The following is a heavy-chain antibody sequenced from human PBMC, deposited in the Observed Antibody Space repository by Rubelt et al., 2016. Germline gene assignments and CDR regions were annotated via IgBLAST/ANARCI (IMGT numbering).Heavy chain of an antibody. CDR3: ATEGLRPSYYGMDI. J-gene: IGHJ6*02. Sequence: MSWVRQAPGKGLEWVSVIYSGGTTYYADSVKGRFTISRHNSKTTLYLQMNSLGAEDTAVYYCATEGLRPSYYGMDIWGQGTTVTVSS. V-gene: IGHV3-53*04. D-gene: IGHD4-17*01. CDR2: IYSGGTT.